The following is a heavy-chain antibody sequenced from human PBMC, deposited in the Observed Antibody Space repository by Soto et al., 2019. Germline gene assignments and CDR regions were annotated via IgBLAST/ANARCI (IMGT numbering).Heavy chain of an antibody. CDR2: IYYSGST. Sequence: QVQLQESGPGLVKPSQTLSLTCTVSGGSISSGDYYWSWIRQPPGKGLEWIGYIYYSGSTYYNPSLKSRVTISVDTSKNQFSLKLSSVTAADTAVYYCARGYCSSTSCWGNWFDPWGQGTLVTVSS. CDR3: ARGYCSSTSCWGNWFDP. J-gene: IGHJ5*02. CDR1: GGSISSGDYY. V-gene: IGHV4-30-4*01. D-gene: IGHD2-2*01.